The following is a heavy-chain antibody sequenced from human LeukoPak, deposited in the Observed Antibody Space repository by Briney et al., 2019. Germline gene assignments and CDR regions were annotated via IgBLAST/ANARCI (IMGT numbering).Heavy chain of an antibody. J-gene: IGHJ3*02. CDR1: GGSISSYY. D-gene: IGHD5-12*01. V-gene: IGHV4-59*01. CDR3: SRAQWLRPKEACVI. CDR2: IYYSGST. Sequence: SETLSLTCTVSGGSISSYYWSWIRQPPGKGLEWVGYIYYSGSTNFNSSPKSRVNISVDTSTYQFHLRLNSVTAADTDVYYCSRAQWLRPKEACVIWGEGTMVSVSS.